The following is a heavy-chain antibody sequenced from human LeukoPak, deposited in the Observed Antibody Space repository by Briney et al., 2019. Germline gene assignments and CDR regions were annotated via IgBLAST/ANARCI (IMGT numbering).Heavy chain of an antibody. J-gene: IGHJ4*02. D-gene: IGHD6-6*01. CDR1: GGSISSYY. CDR3: AKDHYSSSSVDY. V-gene: IGHV3-23*01. Sequence: PSETLSLTCTVSGGSISSYYWSWVRQAPGKGLEWVSAISGSGGSTYYADSVKGRFTISRDNSKNTLYLQMNSLRAEDTAVYYCAKDHYSSSSVDYWGQGTLVTVSS. CDR2: ISGSGGST.